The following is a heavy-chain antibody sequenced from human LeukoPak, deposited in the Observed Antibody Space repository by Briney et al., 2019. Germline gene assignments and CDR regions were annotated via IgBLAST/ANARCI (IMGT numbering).Heavy chain of an antibody. Sequence: SETLSLTCAVYGGSFRGYYWSWIRQPPGKGLGWIGEINHSGSTNYNPSLKSRVTISVDTSKNQFSLKLSSVTAADTAVYYCARAGIVGALGLDYWGQGTLVTVSS. D-gene: IGHD1-26*01. CDR1: GGSFRGYY. V-gene: IGHV4-34*01. CDR3: ARAGIVGALGLDY. CDR2: INHSGST. J-gene: IGHJ4*02.